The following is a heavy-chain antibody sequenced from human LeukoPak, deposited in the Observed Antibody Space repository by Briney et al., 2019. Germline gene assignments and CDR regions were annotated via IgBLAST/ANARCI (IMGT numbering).Heavy chain of an antibody. CDR1: GFTFDDYA. V-gene: IGHV3-9*01. CDR3: AKEMEAAGLDY. Sequence: GGSLRLSCAASGFTFDDYAMHWVRQAPGKGLEWVSGISWNSGSIGYADSVKGRFTISRDNAKNSLYLQMNSLRAEDTALYYCAKEMEAAGLDYWGQGTLVTVSS. D-gene: IGHD6-13*01. CDR2: ISWNSGSI. J-gene: IGHJ4*02.